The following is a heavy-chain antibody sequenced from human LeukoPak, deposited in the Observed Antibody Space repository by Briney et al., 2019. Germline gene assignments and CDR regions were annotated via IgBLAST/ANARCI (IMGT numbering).Heavy chain of an antibody. J-gene: IGHJ5*02. CDR3: AREDSSGYYQP. CDR2: IYYSGST. CDR1: GGSFSGYY. Sequence: SETLSLTCAVYGGSFSGYYWSWIRQPPGKGLEWIGYIYYSGSTNYNPSLKSRVTISVDTSKNQFSLKLSSVTAADTAVYYCAREDSSGYYQPWGQGTLVTVSS. V-gene: IGHV4-59*01. D-gene: IGHD3-22*01.